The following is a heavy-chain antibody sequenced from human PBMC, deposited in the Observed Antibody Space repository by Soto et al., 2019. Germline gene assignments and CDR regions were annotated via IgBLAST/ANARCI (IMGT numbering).Heavy chain of an antibody. D-gene: IGHD2-2*01. CDR3: ARGYCSRTSCFYGMDV. J-gene: IGHJ6*02. CDR2: ISSDGTYK. Sequence: QVQLVESGGGVVQPGRSLRLSCAASGFTFSNIAMHWVRQGPGKGLEWVAFISSDGTYKSHADSVKGRFTISRDNSKNTLFLQMNSLRTEDTAVYYCARGYCSRTSCFYGMDVWGQGTTVTVSS. CDR1: GFTFSNIA. V-gene: IGHV3-30*03.